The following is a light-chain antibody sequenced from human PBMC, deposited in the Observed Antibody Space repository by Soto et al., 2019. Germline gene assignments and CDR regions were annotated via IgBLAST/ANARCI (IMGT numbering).Light chain of an antibody. CDR3: QQSGSSPYT. CDR2: GTS. Sequence: EIVLTQSPGTLSLSPGERATLSCRASQSVGNSFLAWYQQKPGQAPRFLIYGTSSRATGIPDRFSGSGSGSDFTLPISRLEPEDFAVYYCQQSGSSPYTFGQGTKLEIK. V-gene: IGKV3-20*01. J-gene: IGKJ2*01. CDR1: QSVGNSF.